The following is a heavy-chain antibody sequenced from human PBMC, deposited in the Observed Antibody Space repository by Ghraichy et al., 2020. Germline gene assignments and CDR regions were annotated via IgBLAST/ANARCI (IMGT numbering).Heavy chain of an antibody. CDR3: ARGVGYCSSTSCYTSRYYYYYGMDV. CDR2: INHSGST. CDR1: GGSFSGYY. J-gene: IGHJ6*02. D-gene: IGHD2-2*02. V-gene: IGHV4-34*01. Sequence: SETLSLTCAVYGGSFSGYYWSWIRQPPGKGLEWIGEINHSGSTNYNPSLKSRVTISVDTSKNQFSLKLSSVTAADTAVYYCARGVGYCSSTSCYTSRYYYYYGMDVWGQGTTVTVSS.